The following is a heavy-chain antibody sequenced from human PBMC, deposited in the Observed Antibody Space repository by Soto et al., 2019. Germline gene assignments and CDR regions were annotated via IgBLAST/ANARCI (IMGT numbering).Heavy chain of an antibody. J-gene: IGHJ4*02. CDR1: GGTFSSYA. D-gene: IGHD3-22*01. V-gene: IGHV1-69*12. Sequence: QVQLVQSGAEVKKPGSSVKVSCKASGGTFSSYAISWVRQAPGQGLEWMGGIIPIFGTADYAQKFQGRVTITADEATSAADMELSSLSSEDTAVYYCAGHYDSSGYYDRGRDYWGQGTLVTVSS. CDR3: AGHYDSSGYYDRGRDY. CDR2: IIPIFGTA.